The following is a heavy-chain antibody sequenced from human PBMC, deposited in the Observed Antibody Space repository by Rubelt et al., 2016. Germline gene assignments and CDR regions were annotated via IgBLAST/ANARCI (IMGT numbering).Heavy chain of an antibody. Sequence: SSYGMHWVRQAPGKGLEWVAVISYDGSNKYYADSVTGRFTISRDNPKNTLYLQMNSLRAEDMAVYYCAKDLGASNYFDYWGQGTQVTVSS. CDR2: ISYDGSNK. V-gene: IGHV3-30*18. CDR3: AKDLGASNYFDY. J-gene: IGHJ4*02. D-gene: IGHD1-26*01. CDR1: SSYG.